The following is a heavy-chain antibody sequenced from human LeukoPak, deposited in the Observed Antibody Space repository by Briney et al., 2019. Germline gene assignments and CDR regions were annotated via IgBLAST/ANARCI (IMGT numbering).Heavy chain of an antibody. CDR2: INPNSGDT. D-gene: IGHD3-10*01. Sequence: ASVKVSCKASGYTFTGYYIIWGRQAPGQELVWMGWINPNSGDTNYAQKFQGEVTMTRDTSISTAYMELSRLRSDDTAVYYCARGVTGIYYYYYMDVWGKGTTVTVSS. V-gene: IGHV1-2*02. CDR1: GYTFTGYY. CDR3: ARGVTGIYYYYYMDV. J-gene: IGHJ6*03.